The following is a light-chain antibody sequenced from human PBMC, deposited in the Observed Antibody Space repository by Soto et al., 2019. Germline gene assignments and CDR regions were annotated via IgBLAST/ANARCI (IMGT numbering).Light chain of an antibody. Sequence: DIQMTQSTSYVSASVGDRVTITCRASQGIKNWLAWYQQKPGKAPNLLIYTGSSLQSGVPSRFSGSGSGTDFTLTISSLQPEDFATYYCQQTNSFPITFGQGTRLEIK. V-gene: IGKV1-12*01. CDR1: QGIKNW. J-gene: IGKJ5*01. CDR2: TGS. CDR3: QQTNSFPIT.